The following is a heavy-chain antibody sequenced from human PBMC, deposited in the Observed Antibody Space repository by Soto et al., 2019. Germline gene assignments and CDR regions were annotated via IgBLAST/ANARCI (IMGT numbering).Heavy chain of an antibody. CDR3: ARGGGYCSGGSCYPYYYYGMDV. CDR1: GGTFSSYA. Sequence: GASVKVSCKASGGTFSSYAISWVRQAPGQGLEWMGGIIPIFGIANYAQKFQGRVTITADESTSTAYMELSSLRSEDTAVYYCARGGGYCSGGSCYPYYYYGMDVWGQGTTVTVSS. CDR2: IIPIFGIA. V-gene: IGHV1-69*13. J-gene: IGHJ6*02. D-gene: IGHD2-15*01.